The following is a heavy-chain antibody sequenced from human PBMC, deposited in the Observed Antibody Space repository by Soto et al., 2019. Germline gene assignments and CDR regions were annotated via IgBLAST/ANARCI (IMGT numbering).Heavy chain of an antibody. CDR3: AREYTYGSNFFDC. CDR1: GGSIGSAAYY. Sequence: QVQLQESGPGLVKPSQTLSLTCTVSGGSIGSAAYYWSRIRQHPGEGLEWIGYISHSGSTYYNPSLKSRVIISVDTSKNQFSLSLTSVTAADTAVYYCAREYTYGSNFFDCWGQGALVTVSS. V-gene: IGHV4-31*03. D-gene: IGHD5-18*01. CDR2: ISHSGST. J-gene: IGHJ4*02.